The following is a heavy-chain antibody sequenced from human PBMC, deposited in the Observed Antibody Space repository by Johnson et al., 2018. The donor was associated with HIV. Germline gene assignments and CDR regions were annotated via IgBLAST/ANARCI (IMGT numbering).Heavy chain of an antibody. Sequence: QVQLVESGGGVVQPGMSLRLSCAASGFTLSKYSMHWVRQAPGKGLEWVAVISFDGSNKYNADSVKGRFIISRDNSQNTLSLQMHSLRAEDTAVYYCARERARQELGLDGAFDIWGQGTTVSVS. J-gene: IGHJ3*02. CDR2: ISFDGSNK. CDR3: ARERARQELGLDGAFDI. D-gene: IGHD6-13*01. CDR1: GFTLSKYS. V-gene: IGHV3-30*04.